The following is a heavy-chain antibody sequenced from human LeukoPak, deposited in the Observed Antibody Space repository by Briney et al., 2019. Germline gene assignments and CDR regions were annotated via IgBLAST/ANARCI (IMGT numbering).Heavy chain of an antibody. Sequence: SETLSLTCTVSGGSISSGSYYWRWIRQPPGKGLEWVGYIYYSGSTNYNPSLKSRVTISVDTSKNQFSLKLSSVTAADTAVYYCARGNGDYVFSYYYYMDVWGKGTTVTISS. J-gene: IGHJ6*03. D-gene: IGHD4-17*01. CDR2: IYYSGST. CDR1: GGSISSGSYY. CDR3: ARGNGDYVFSYYYYMDV. V-gene: IGHV4-61*01.